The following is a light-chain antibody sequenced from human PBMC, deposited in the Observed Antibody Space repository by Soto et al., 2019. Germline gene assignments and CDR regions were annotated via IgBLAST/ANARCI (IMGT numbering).Light chain of an antibody. CDR2: AAS. V-gene: IGKV1-9*01. Sequence: DIQLTQSPSVLSASVGDRVTITCRASQGINSYLAWYQQKPGKVPKLLIYAASTLHSGVPSRFSGSGSGTEFTLTIXSLQXEDFATYYCQQLNSYPRTFGQGTKVEIK. J-gene: IGKJ1*01. CDR1: QGINSY. CDR3: QQLNSYPRT.